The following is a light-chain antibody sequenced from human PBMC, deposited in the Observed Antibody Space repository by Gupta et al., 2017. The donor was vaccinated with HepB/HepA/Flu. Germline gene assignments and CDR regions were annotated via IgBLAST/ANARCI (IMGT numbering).Light chain of an antibody. CDR1: SSDIGGYNS. V-gene: IGLV2-8*01. CDR2: EVY. J-gene: IGLJ1*01. Sequence: QSALTQPPSASGSPGQSVTISCTGTSSDIGGYNSVSWYQQRPGKAPKLMVYEVYKRPSGVPDRFSSSKSGDTASLTVSGLLAEDEADYYCFSYAGSYNFVFGTGTKITVL. CDR3: FSYAGSYNFV.